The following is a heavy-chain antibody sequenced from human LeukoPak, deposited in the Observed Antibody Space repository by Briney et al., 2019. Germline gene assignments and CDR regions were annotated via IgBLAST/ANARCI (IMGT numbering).Heavy chain of an antibody. Sequence: PGGSLRLSCAASGFTFSSYGMHWVRQAPGKGLEWVALISDDGINKYYVDSVTGRFTISRDNSKNTLYLQMNSLRAEDTAVYYCARDFHYYYGMDVWGQGTTVTVSS. CDR1: GFTFSSYG. CDR2: ISDDGINK. CDR3: ARDFHYYYGMDV. V-gene: IGHV3-30*03. J-gene: IGHJ6*02.